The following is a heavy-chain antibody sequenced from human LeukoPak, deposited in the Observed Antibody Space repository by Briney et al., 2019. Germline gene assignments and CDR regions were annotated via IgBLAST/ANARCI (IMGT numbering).Heavy chain of an antibody. Sequence: ASVKVSCKASGYTFTSYGISWVRQAPGQGLEWMGWISAYNGNTNYAQKLQGRVTMTTDTSTSTAYMELRSLRSDDTAVYYCARAMVRGVICSAFDIWGQGTMVTVSS. J-gene: IGHJ3*02. D-gene: IGHD3-10*01. CDR2: ISAYNGNT. CDR3: ARAMVRGVICSAFDI. V-gene: IGHV1-18*01. CDR1: GYTFTSYG.